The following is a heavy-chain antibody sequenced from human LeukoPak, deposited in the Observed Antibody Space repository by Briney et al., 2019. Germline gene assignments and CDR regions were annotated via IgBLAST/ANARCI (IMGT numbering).Heavy chain of an antibody. CDR2: ISNTGDT. CDR3: ARYSGGWPYYFDY. J-gene: IGHJ4*02. CDR1: GGSISVYY. Sequence: RASETLSLTCTISGGSISVYYWSWVRQAPGKGLEWVGYISNTGDTKNNPSLKSRVAMSLDTSKSQLSLHLSSVTAADTAVYFCARYSGGWPYYFDYWGQGALVTASS. D-gene: IGHD6-19*01. V-gene: IGHV4-59*08.